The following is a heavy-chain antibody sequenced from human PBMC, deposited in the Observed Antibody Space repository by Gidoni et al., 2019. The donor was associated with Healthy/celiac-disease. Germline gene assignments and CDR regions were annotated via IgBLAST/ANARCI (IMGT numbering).Heavy chain of an antibody. CDR3: ARESPGGRGFDY. J-gene: IGHJ4*02. D-gene: IGHD3-10*01. CDR2: IWYDGSNK. Sequence: QVQLVESGGGVVQPGRSLRLSCAASGFTFSSYGMHWVRPAPGKGLEWVAVIWYDGSNKYYADSVKGRFTISRDNSKNTLYLQMNSLRAEDTAVYYCARESPGGRGFDYWGQGTLVTVSS. CDR1: GFTFSSYG. V-gene: IGHV3-33*01.